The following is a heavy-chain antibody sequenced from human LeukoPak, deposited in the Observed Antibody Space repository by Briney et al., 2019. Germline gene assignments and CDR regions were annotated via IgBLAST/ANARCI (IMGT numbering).Heavy chain of an antibody. CDR3: ARDNWSKYYFDY. V-gene: IGHV3-21*01. CDR1: GFTFSSYS. Sequence: GGSLRLSCAASGFTFSSYSMNWVRQAPGKGLEWVSSISSSSSYIYYADSVKGRFTISRDNAKNSLYLQMNSLRAEDTAVYYCARDNWSKYYFDYWGQGTLVTISS. J-gene: IGHJ4*02. D-gene: IGHD1/OR15-1a*01. CDR2: ISSSSSYI.